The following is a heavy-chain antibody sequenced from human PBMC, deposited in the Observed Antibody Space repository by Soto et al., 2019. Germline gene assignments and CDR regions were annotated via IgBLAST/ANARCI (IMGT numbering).Heavy chain of an antibody. CDR3: ARDKGAYCGGDCYSTWFDP. J-gene: IGHJ5*02. CDR2: GSGYNGNT. CDR1: GYTFTSYG. Sequence: QVQLVQSGAEVKKPGASVKVSCKASGYTFTSYGISWGRQAPGQGLEGRGWGSGYNGNTTYAQKPQGRVTMTTDTSTSTAYMELRSLRSDDTAVYYCARDKGAYCGGDCYSTWFDPWGQGTLVTVSS. V-gene: IGHV1-18*01. D-gene: IGHD2-21*02.